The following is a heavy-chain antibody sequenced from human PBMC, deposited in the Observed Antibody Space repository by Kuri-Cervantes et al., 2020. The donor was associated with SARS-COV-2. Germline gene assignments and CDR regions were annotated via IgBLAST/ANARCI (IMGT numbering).Heavy chain of an antibody. V-gene: IGHV4-59*01. CDR2: IYYSGST. J-gene: IGHJ3*02. CDR3: ARVTPGWLRPLWAFDI. D-gene: IGHD5-12*01. CDR1: GGSISSYY. Sequence: SETLSLTCTVSGGSISSYYWSWIRQPPGKGLEWIGYIYYSGSTNYNPSLKSRVTISVDTSKNQFSLKLSSVTAADTAVYYCARVTPGWLRPLWAFDIWGQGTMVTVSS.